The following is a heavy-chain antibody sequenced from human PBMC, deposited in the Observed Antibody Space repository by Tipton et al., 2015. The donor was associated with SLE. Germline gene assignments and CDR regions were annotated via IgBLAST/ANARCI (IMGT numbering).Heavy chain of an antibody. CDR2: MNPNSGNT. J-gene: IGHJ4*02. CDR3: AREHFYESSDYYLGFWYFDY. CDR1: GYTFTSYD. V-gene: IGHV1-8*01. Sequence: QLVQSGAEVKKPGASVKVSCKASGYTFTSYDINWVRQATGQGLEWMGWMNPNSGNTGYAQKFQGRVTMTRNTSISTAYMELRSLRSDVAAVYCCAREHFYESSDYYLGFWYFDYWGQGTLVTVSS. D-gene: IGHD3-22*01.